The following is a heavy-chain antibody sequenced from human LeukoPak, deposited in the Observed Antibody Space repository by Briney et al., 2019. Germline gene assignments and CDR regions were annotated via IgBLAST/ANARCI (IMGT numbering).Heavy chain of an antibody. D-gene: IGHD3-10*01. J-gene: IGHJ6*02. CDR1: GGSFSGYY. CDR3: ARGITMVRGRRNGMDV. Sequence: SETLSLTCAVYGGSFSGYYWSWIRQPPGKGLEWIGEINHSGSTNYNPSFKSRVTISVDTSKNQFSLKLSSVTAADTAVYYCARGITMVRGRRNGMDVWGQGTTVTVSS. CDR2: INHSGST. V-gene: IGHV4-34*01.